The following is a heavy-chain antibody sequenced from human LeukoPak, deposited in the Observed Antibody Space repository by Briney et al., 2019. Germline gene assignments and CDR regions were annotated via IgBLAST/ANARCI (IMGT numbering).Heavy chain of an antibody. J-gene: IGHJ4*02. CDR1: GFTFSSYA. CDR2: ISYDGSNK. V-gene: IGHV3-30*04. D-gene: IGHD5-24*01. CDR3: AGDGYNYGQIDY. Sequence: PGGSLRLSCAASGFTFSSYAMHWVRQAPGKGLEWVAVISYDGSNKYYADSVKGRFTISRDNFKNTLYLQMNSLRAEDTAVYSCAGDGYNYGQIDYWGQGTLVTVSS.